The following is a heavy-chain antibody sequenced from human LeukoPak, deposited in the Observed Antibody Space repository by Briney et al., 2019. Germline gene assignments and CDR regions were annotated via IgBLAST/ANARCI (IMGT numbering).Heavy chain of an antibody. J-gene: IGHJ4*02. CDR3: ARRQGISSGWFDY. V-gene: IGHV4-39*01. Sequence: SETLSLTCTVSGGSIATSSYYWAWVRPPQGKGLVWMGSIYYTATTYYNPSLKSRITTSVDTSKNQVSLNLSPVTAADTAVYYCARRQGISSGWFDYWGLGTLVTVSS. D-gene: IGHD6-19*01. CDR1: GGSIATSSYY. CDR2: IYYTATT.